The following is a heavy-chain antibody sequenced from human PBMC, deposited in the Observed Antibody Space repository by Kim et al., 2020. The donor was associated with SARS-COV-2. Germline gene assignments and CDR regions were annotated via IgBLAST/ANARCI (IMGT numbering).Heavy chain of an antibody. CDR2: ISAYNGNT. CDR1: GYTFTTYG. D-gene: IGHD3-3*01. J-gene: IGHJ6*02. Sequence: ASVKVSCKASGYTFTTYGITWVRQAPGQGLEWMGWISAYNGNTKYAQKLQGRVTMTTDTSTSTAYMELRSLRSDDTAVYYCARRDIWSGYERYYGMDVWGQGTTVTVTS. CDR3: ARRDIWSGYERYYGMDV. V-gene: IGHV1-18*01.